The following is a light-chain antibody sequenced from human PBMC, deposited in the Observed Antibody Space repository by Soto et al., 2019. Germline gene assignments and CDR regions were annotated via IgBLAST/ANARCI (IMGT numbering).Light chain of an antibody. CDR3: QQYNNWPPAYT. CDR2: GAS. CDR1: QSVSSN. J-gene: IGKJ2*01. Sequence: EIVMTQSPATLSVSPGERATLSYRASQSVSSNLAWYQQKPGQAPRLLIYGASTRATGIPARFSGSGSGTEFTLTISRLQSEDFAVYYCQQYNNWPPAYTFGQGTKLEIK. V-gene: IGKV3-15*01.